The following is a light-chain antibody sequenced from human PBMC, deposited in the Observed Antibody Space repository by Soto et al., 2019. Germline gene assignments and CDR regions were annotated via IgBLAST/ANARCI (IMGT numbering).Light chain of an antibody. J-gene: IGKJ1*01. Sequence: EIVMTQSPATLSVSPGERATLSCRASQSINTNLAWVQQRPGQAPRLLIYGASTRATGIPARFSGSGSGTEFILTISSLQSEDFAVYYCHQYEKWPRPFGQGTKLEIK. CDR2: GAS. V-gene: IGKV3-15*01. CDR3: HQYEKWPRP. CDR1: QSINTN.